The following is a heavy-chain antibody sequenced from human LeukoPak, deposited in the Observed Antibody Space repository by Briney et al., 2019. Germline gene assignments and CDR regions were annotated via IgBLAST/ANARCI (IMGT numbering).Heavy chain of an antibody. CDR3: ATEGRALPRGAFDI. CDR2: IRYVGINK. CDR1: GFTFSTYG. Sequence: PGGSLRLSCAASGFTFSTYGMHWVRQAPGKGLEWVSFIRYVGINKYYADSVKGRFTISRDNSKNTLYLQMNSLRAEDTAVYYCATEGRALPRGAFDIWGQGTMVTVSS. J-gene: IGHJ3*02. V-gene: IGHV3-30*02.